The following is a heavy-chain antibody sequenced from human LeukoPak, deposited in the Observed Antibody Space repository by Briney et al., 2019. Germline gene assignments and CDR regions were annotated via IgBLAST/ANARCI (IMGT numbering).Heavy chain of an antibody. CDR1: GGSISSSYW. CDR3: ARVRIEWLRFLDY. D-gene: IGHD5-12*01. CDR2: IYHSGST. Sequence: PSETLSLTCAVSGGSISSSYWCSWVRQPPGKGLEWIGEIYHSGSTNYNPSLKSRVTISVDTSKNQFSLKMSSVTAADTAVYYCARVRIEWLRFLDYWGQGTLVTVSS. J-gene: IGHJ4*02. V-gene: IGHV4-4*02.